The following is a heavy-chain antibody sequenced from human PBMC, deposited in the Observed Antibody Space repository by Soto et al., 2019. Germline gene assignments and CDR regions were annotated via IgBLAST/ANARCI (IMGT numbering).Heavy chain of an antibody. Sequence: EASVKVSCKASGYTFTSYAMHWVRQAPGQRLEWMGWINAGNGNTKYSQKFQGRVTITRDTSASTAYMELSSLRSEDTAVYYCAREALGGYSGYLTGIYYYYGMDVWGQGTTVTVSS. CDR2: INAGNGNT. D-gene: IGHD5-12*01. CDR1: GYTFTSYA. V-gene: IGHV1-3*01. J-gene: IGHJ6*02. CDR3: AREALGGYSGYLTGIYYYYGMDV.